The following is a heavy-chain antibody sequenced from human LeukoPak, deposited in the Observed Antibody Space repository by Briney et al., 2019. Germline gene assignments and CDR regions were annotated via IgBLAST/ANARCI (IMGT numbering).Heavy chain of an antibody. J-gene: IGHJ4*02. D-gene: IGHD1-26*01. CDR2: IWYDGSNK. V-gene: IGHV3-33*01. CDR1: GFTFSSYG. CDR3: ARGSLGATGHHFDY. Sequence: GRSLRLSCAASGFTFSSYGMQWVRQAPGKGLEWVAVIWYDGSNKYYADSVKGRFTISRDNSKNTLYLQMNSLRAEDTAVYYCARGSLGATGHHFDYWGQGTLVTVSS.